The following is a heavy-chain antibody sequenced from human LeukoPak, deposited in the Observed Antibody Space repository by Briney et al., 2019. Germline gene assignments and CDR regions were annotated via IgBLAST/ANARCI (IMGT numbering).Heavy chain of an antibody. CDR1: GFTFSSYR. CDR3: ARDRPLSTYCGGDCYYKRGDY. D-gene: IGHD2-21*01. V-gene: IGHV3-21*01. CDR2: ISSSSSYI. J-gene: IGHJ4*02. Sequence: PGGSLRLSCAASGFTFSSYRMNWVRQAPGKGLEWVSSISSSSSYIYYADSVKGRFTISRDNAKNSLYLQMNSLRAEDTAVYYCARDRPLSTYCGGDCYYKRGDYWGQGTLVTVSS.